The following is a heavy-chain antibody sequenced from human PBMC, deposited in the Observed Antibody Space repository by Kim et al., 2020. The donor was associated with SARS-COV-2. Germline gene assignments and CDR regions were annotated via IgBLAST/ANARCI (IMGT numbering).Heavy chain of an antibody. J-gene: IGHJ6*02. Sequence: KLYRDAVRGRFTISRDISKNTLYLQMTCLRAEDTAVYYCARVASYYYDMDVWGQGPTVTVSS. CDR2: K. CDR3: ARVASYYYDMDV. V-gene: IGHV3-33*01.